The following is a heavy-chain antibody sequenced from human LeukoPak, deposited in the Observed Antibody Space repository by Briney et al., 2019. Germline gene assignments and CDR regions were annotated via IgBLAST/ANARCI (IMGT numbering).Heavy chain of an antibody. CDR1: GGTFSNYA. CDR2: IIPIFDTP. Sequence: SVKVSCKASGGTFSNYAIGWVRQAPGQGLEWMGGIIPIFDTPNYAQKFQGRVTITADKSTSTAYIELSSLSSEDTAMYFCARRLTLVRGVSGTDAFDIWGQGTMVTVSS. CDR3: ARRLTLVRGVSGTDAFDI. D-gene: IGHD3-10*01. V-gene: IGHV1-69*06. J-gene: IGHJ3*02.